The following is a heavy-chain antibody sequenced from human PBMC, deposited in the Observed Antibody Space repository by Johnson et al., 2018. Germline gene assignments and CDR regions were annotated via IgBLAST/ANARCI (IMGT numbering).Heavy chain of an antibody. CDR3: ARIYCTNGVCYTPVDAFDI. Sequence: VQLVESGGGLVQPGGSLRLSCAASGFTFSSYWMSWVRQAPGTGLEWVANIKQDGSEKYYVDSVKGRFTISRENAKNSLYLQMNSLRAEATAVYYCARIYCTNGVCYTPVDAFDIWGQGTMVTVSS. CDR1: GFTFSSYW. CDR2: IKQDGSEK. J-gene: IGHJ3*02. D-gene: IGHD2-8*01. V-gene: IGHV3-7*01.